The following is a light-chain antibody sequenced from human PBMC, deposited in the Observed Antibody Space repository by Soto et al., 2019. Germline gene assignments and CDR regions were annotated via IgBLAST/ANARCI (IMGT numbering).Light chain of an antibody. CDR2: EVT. J-gene: IGLJ2*01. CDR3: CSFARSGSVL. Sequence: QSALTQPASVSGSPGQSITISCTGSSTDVGSYNLVSWYQQHPGKAPQLMIYEVTKRPSGVSDRFSGSKSGNTASLTISGLQAEDEADYFCCSFARSGSVLIGGGTKLTVL. V-gene: IGLV2-23*02. CDR1: STDVGSYNL.